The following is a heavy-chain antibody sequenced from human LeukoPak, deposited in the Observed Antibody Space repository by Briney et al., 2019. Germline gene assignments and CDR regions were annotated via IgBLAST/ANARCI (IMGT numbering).Heavy chain of an antibody. CDR2: INPNSGGT. J-gene: IGHJ4*02. D-gene: IGHD3-22*01. CDR1: GYTFTGYY. V-gene: IGHV1-2*02. CDR3: ARQGRPVSHYYDSSGYYPDY. Sequence: ASVKVSCKASGYTFTGYYMHWVRQAPGQGLEWMGWINPNSGGTNYAQKFQGRVTMTRDTSISTAYMELSRLRSDDTAVYYCARQGRPVSHYYDSSGYYPDYWGQGTLVTVSS.